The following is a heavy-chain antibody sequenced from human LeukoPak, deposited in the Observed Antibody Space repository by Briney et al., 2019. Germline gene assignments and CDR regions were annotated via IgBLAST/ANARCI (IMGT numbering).Heavy chain of an antibody. V-gene: IGHV3-30-3*01. CDR3: ARRPCSGGTCYFDY. CDR1: GFTFSNYA. D-gene: IGHD2-15*01. J-gene: IGHJ4*02. Sequence: PGGSLRLSCAASGFTFSNYAMHWVRQAPGKGLKWVAVISHDGSNQYYADSVKGRFTISRDNSKNTFYLQINSLRPEDTAVYYCARRPCSGGTCYFDYWGQGTLVTVSS. CDR2: ISHDGSNQ.